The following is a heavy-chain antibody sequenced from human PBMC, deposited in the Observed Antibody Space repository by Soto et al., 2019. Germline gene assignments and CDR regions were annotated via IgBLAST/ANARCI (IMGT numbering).Heavy chain of an antibody. CDR3: ARFGLGPADY. D-gene: IGHD3-10*01. CDR2: ISYDGSNK. V-gene: IGHV3-30-3*01. J-gene: IGHJ4*02. CDR1: GFTFSSYA. Sequence: GGSLRLSCAASGFTFSSYAMHWVRQAPGKGLEWVAVISYDGSNKYYADSVKGRFTISRDNSKNTLYLQMNSLRAEDTAVYYCARFGLGPADYWGQGTLVTVSS.